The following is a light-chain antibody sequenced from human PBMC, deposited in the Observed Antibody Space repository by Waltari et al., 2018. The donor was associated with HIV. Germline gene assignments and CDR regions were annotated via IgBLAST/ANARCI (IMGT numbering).Light chain of an antibody. V-gene: IGLV2-11*01. CDR1: SSDVGGYNY. CDR3: CSYAGSYTYV. Sequence: QSALTQPRSVSGSPGQSVTIPCTGTSSDVGGYNYVSWYQQHPGKAPKLVIYDVSKRPSGVPVRFAGSKPANTASLTISGLQAEDEADYYCCSYAGSYTYVFGTGTKVTVL. CDR2: DVS. J-gene: IGLJ1*01.